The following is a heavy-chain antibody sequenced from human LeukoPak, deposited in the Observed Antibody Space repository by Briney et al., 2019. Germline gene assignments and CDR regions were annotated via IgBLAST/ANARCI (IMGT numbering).Heavy chain of an antibody. CDR3: ARVGISLSVIPYYFDY. J-gene: IGHJ4*02. CDR2: SKNKPNSYST. Sequence: GGSLRLSCAASGFEFSDHYMDWVRQAPGKGPEWVGRSKNKPNSYSTEYAASVKGRFTISRDVSRSSLFLQMNSLKTEDTAVYYCARVGISLSVIPYYFDYWGQGTLVTVSS. CDR1: GFEFSDHY. V-gene: IGHV3-72*01. D-gene: IGHD3-3*01.